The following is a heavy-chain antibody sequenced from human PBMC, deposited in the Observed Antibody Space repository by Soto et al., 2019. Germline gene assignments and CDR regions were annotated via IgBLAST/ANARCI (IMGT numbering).Heavy chain of an antibody. CDR3: ARDFAPGGCDV. CDR2: IYYTVNT. Sequence: QVQLQESGPGLVKPSETLSLTCTVSGDSMSSNYWSWLRQTPEKGLEWMGYIYYTVNTNYSPSFRNRITISLDTSRTQFSLKLTSVTAADTAIYYCARDFAPGGCDVWGQGTTVIVSS. CDR1: GDSMSSNY. D-gene: IGHD3-10*01. V-gene: IGHV4-59*01. J-gene: IGHJ6*02.